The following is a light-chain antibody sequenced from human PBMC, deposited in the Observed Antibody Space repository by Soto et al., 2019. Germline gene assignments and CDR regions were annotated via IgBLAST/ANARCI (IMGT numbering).Light chain of an antibody. CDR1: QSVSNTY. Sequence: EMVLTQAPGTMSLSPGERATLSCRASQSVSNTYLAWYQQKPGQTPRLLIYGASNRATGIPDRFSGSGSGTDFTLTISRLEPEDFAVYHCQQYGSSPRTFGQGTKVDIK. V-gene: IGKV3-20*01. CDR2: GAS. CDR3: QQYGSSPRT. J-gene: IGKJ1*01.